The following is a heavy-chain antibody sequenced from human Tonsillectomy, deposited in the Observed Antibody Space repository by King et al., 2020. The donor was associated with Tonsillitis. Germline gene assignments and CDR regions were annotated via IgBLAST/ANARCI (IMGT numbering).Heavy chain of an antibody. CDR3: ARVYYDVGGVTLGFTP. D-gene: IGHD3-10*02. Sequence: VQLVESGGGVVQPGRSLRLSCAASGFTFSSYPVHWVRQAPGKGLEWVAVVSYDGNNKYYADSVKGRFTISRDNSKNTLYLQMNSLRIEDTAVYRCARVYYDVGGVTLGFTPGGQGPLAPSPQ. V-gene: IGHV3-30*01. CDR2: VSYDGNNK. CDR1: GFTFSSYP. J-gene: IGHJ5*02.